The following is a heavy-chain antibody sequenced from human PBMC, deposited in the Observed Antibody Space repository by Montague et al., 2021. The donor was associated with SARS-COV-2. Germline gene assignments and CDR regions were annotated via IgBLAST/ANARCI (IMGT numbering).Heavy chain of an antibody. V-gene: IGHV3-23*01. J-gene: IGHJ4*02. Sequence: SLRLSCAASGFFFNSYVMSWVRQAPGKGLEWVSLISGVRETINYVDSVKGRFTISRDRSKNNLYVQLNNLRADDAAVYYCAKHLVPWYYFDYWGQGTLVTVSS. CDR3: AKHLVPWYYFDY. CDR2: ISGVRETI. D-gene: IGHD3-16*01. CDR1: GFFFNSYV.